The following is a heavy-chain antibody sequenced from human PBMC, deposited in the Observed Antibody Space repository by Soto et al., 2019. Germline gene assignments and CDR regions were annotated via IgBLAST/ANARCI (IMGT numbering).Heavy chain of an antibody. V-gene: IGHV4-59*08. J-gene: IGHJ4*02. CDR3: ARQGVDFWSGYYQTGCYFDY. D-gene: IGHD3-3*01. CDR1: GGSISSYY. CDR2: IYYSGST. Sequence: TSETLSLTCAVSGGSISSYYWSWIRQPPGKGLEWIGYIYYSGSTNYNPSHKSRVTISVDTSKNQFSLKLSSVTAADTAVYYCARQGVDFWSGYYQTGCYFDYWGQGTLVTVSS.